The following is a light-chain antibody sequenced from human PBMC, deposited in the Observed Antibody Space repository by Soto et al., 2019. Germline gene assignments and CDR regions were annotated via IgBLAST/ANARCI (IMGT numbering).Light chain of an antibody. CDR1: TSNIGAPYD. CDR2: GDN. J-gene: IGLJ1*01. Sequence: QSVLTQPPSVSGAPGQRVSISCTGSTSNIGAPYDVHWYQHLPGTAPKLLIYGDNNRPSGVPDRFSGSKSGTSASLAITRLQAEDEADYYCQSYDISIHIYVFVTGIKV. V-gene: IGLV1-40*01. CDR3: QSYDISIHIYV.